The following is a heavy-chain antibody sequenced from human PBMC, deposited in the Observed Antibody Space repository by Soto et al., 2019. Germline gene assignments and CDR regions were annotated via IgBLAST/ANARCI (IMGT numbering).Heavy chain of an antibody. CDR2: ISGSSTNAS. Sequence: GSLRLSAAASGLSLSDYYIAMIRQAPGKGLEWVSYISGSSTNASHYAGSVRGRFTISRDNAKNSLYLQINSLRAEDTAVYYCARSSATPSGCCGFGLDVWGQGTSAPVSS. V-gene: IGHV3-11*01. D-gene: IGHD2-15*01. CDR3: ARSSATPSGCCGFGLDV. CDR1: GLSLSDYY. J-gene: IGHJ6*02.